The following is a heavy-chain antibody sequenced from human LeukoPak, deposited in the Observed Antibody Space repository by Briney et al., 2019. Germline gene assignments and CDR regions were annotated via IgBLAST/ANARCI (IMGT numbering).Heavy chain of an antibody. CDR3: ARDQWLVRAGDLYYFDY. J-gene: IGHJ4*02. D-gene: IGHD6-19*01. CDR1: GFTFSTYW. V-gene: IGHV3-7*01. Sequence: GGSLRLSCVASGFTFSTYWMSWVRQAPGKGLEWVANIKQNGNEKYHVDSVNGRFTISRDNAKNSLYLQMNSLRAEDTAVYYCARDQWLVRAGDLYYFDYWGQGTLVTVSS. CDR2: IKQNGNEK.